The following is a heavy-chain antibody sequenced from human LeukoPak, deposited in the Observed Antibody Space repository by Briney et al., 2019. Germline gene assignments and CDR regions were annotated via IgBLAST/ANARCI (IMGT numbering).Heavy chain of an antibody. J-gene: IGHJ4*02. V-gene: IGHV1-46*01. CDR2: INPSGGST. Sequence: ASVKVFCKASGYTFTSHYMHWVRQAPGQGLEWMGIINPSGGSTGYAQKFQGRVTMTRDTSTSTVYMELSSLRSEDRAVYYCARAGRGSGGFDYWGQGTLVTVSS. D-gene: IGHD3-16*01. CDR3: ARAGRGSGGFDY. CDR1: GYTFTSHY.